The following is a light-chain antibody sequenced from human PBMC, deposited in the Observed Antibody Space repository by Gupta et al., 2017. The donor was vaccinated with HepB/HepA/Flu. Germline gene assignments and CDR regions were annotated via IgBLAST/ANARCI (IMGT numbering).Light chain of an antibody. CDR3: QKDNSAPFT. J-gene: IGKJ3*01. Sequence: DIQMTQSPSSLSASVGDTVTITCRASQDIFNYLTWYQQKPGKGPNLLIYAASTVQSGIPSRFSGSGSGTDFTLTIRGLQPEDVATYYCQKDNSAPFTFGHGTIVDIK. V-gene: IGKV1-27*01. CDR2: AAS. CDR1: QDIFNY.